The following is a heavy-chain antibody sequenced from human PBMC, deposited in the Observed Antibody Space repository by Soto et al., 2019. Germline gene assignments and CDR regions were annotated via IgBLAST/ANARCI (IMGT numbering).Heavy chain of an antibody. CDR1: GGTFSSYA. V-gene: IGHV1-69*06. J-gene: IGHJ6*02. CDR2: VIPIFGTA. CDR3: ARGSARLYYYYGMDV. D-gene: IGHD6-6*01. Sequence: VASVKVSCKASGGTFSSYAISWVRQAPGQGLEWMGGVIPIFGTANYAQKFQGRVTITADKSTSTAYMELSSLRSEDTAVYYCARGSARLYYYYGMDVWGQGTTVTVSS.